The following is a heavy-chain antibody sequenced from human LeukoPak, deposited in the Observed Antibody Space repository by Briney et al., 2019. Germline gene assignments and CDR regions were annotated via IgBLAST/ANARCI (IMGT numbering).Heavy chain of an antibody. D-gene: IGHD3-22*01. J-gene: IGHJ4*02. V-gene: IGHV4-59*01. Sequence: SETLSLTCTASGGSISSYYWSWIRQPPGKGLEWIGYIYYSGSTNYNPSLKSRVTISVDTSKNQFSLRLRSVTAADTAVYYCARVTGYMIEDYFDYWGQGTLVTVSS. CDR3: ARVTGYMIEDYFDY. CDR1: GGSISSYY. CDR2: IYYSGST.